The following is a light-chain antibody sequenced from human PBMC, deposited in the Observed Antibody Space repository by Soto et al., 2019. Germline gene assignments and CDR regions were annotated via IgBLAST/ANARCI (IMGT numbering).Light chain of an antibody. CDR3: SSHTGGSIRV. Sequence: QSVLTQPASVSGSPGQSIAISCTGTSSDVGGYDYVSWYQQQPDKAPKLMIYEVTKRPSGVSNRFSGSKSGNTASLTISGLQSEDEANYYSSSHTGGSIRVFGLGPKVT. CDR2: EVT. V-gene: IGLV2-14*01. CDR1: SSDVGGYDY. J-gene: IGLJ1*01.